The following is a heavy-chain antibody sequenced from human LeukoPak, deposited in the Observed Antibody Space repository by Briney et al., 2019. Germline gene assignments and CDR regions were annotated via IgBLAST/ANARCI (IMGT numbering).Heavy chain of an antibody. Sequence: GGSLRLSCAASGFTFSDYYMSWIRQAPGKGLEWVSYISSSGSTIYYADSVKGRFTISRDNSKNTLYLQMNSLRAEDTAVYYCARATGYCSGGSCYSDYFDYWGQGTLVTVSS. D-gene: IGHD2-15*01. J-gene: IGHJ4*02. V-gene: IGHV3-11*04. CDR3: ARATGYCSGGSCYSDYFDY. CDR2: ISSSGSTI. CDR1: GFTFSDYY.